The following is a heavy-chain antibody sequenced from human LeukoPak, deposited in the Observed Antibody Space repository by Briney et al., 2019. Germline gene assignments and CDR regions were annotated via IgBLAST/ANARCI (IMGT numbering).Heavy chain of an antibody. Sequence: AGGSLRLSCAASGFTFSSYAMSWVRQAPGKGLEWVPAISGSGGSTYYADSVKGRFTISRDNSKNTLYLQMNSLRAEDTAVYYCAKDYGSGSYYAFDYWGQGTLVTVSS. CDR3: AKDYGSGSYYAFDY. V-gene: IGHV3-23*01. J-gene: IGHJ4*02. CDR1: GFTFSSYA. CDR2: ISGSGGST. D-gene: IGHD3-10*01.